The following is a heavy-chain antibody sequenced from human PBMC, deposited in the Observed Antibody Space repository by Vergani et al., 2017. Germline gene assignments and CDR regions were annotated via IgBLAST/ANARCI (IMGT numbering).Heavy chain of an antibody. CDR1: GFTFSSYA. V-gene: IGHV3-23*01. D-gene: IGHD6-19*01. J-gene: IGHJ4*02. CDR3: AKEGVAGNYYFDY. Sequence: EVQLLESGGGLVQPGGSLRLSCAASGFTFSSYAMSWVRQAPGKGLEWVSAISGSGGSTYYADSVKCLFTISRDKSKNTLYLQMNSLRAEDTAVYYCAKEGVAGNYYFDYWGQGTLVTVSS. CDR2: ISGSGGST.